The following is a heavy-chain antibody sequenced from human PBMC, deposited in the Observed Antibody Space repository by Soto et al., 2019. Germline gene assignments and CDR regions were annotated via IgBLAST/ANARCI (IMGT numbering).Heavy chain of an antibody. CDR1: GFTFSSFW. J-gene: IGHJ4*02. Sequence: GGSLRLSCAASGFTFSSFWMTWVRQAPGKGLEWVANIKQDGSEKYYVDSVKGRFTISRDNARNSLFLEMKSLRSEDTAVYSCVRDRSGSYLEGFDYWGQGTLVTVSS. D-gene: IGHD1-26*01. CDR3: VRDRSGSYLEGFDY. CDR2: IKQDGSEK. V-gene: IGHV3-7*01.